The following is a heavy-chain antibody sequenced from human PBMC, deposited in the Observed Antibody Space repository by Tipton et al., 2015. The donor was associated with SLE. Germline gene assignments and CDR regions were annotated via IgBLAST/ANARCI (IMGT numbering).Heavy chain of an antibody. CDR1: GGSISSYY. V-gene: IGHV4-59*01. D-gene: IGHD3-3*01. Sequence: TLSLTCTVSGGSISSYYWSWIRQPPGKGLEWIGYIYYSGGTNYNPSLKSRVTISVDTSKNQFSLKLSSVTAADTAVYYCAREGYDFWSGFNGGYYYMDVWGKGTTVTVSS. CDR3: AREGYDFWSGFNGGYYYMDV. J-gene: IGHJ6*03. CDR2: IYYSGGT.